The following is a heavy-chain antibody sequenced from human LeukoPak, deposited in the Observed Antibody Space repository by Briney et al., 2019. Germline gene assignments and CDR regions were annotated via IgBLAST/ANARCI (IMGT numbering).Heavy chain of an antibody. J-gene: IGHJ4*02. D-gene: IGHD5-18*01. Sequence: GGSLRLSCTASGFTFSRSWMSWVRRAPGKGLEWVASIKQDGRDIHYVASVKGRFTISRDNAQSSLFLQMNSLRAEDTAVYYCASLDTATFPGSGYWGQGTLVTVSS. CDR2: IKQDGRDI. V-gene: IGHV3-7*01. CDR3: ASLDTATFPGSGY. CDR1: GFTFSRSW.